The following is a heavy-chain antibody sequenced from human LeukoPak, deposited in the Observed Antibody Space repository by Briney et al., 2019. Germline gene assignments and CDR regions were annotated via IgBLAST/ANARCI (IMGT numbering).Heavy chain of an antibody. CDR3: ARDGVFWSGYYTDEEL. CDR2: ISSSGSTI. CDR1: GLTFSSYE. D-gene: IGHD3-3*01. Sequence: PGGSLRLSCAASGLTFSSYEMNWVRQAPGKGLEWVSYISSSGSTIYYADSVKGRFTISRDNAKNSLYLQMNSLRAEDTAVYYCARDGVFWSGYYTDEELWGQGTLVTVSS. J-gene: IGHJ4*02. V-gene: IGHV3-48*03.